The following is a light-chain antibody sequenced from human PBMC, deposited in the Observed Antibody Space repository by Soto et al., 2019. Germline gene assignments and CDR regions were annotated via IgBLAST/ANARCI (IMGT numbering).Light chain of an antibody. J-gene: IGLJ2*01. CDR2: EGS. CDR3: CSYAGSSTLVV. CDR1: SSDVGSYNL. V-gene: IGLV2-23*03. Sequence: QSALTQPASVSGSPGQSITISCTGTSSDVGSYNLVSWYQQHPGKAPNLMIYEGSKRPSGVSKRFSGSKSGNTASLTISGLQAEDEADYYCCSYAGSSTLVVFGGGTTVTV.